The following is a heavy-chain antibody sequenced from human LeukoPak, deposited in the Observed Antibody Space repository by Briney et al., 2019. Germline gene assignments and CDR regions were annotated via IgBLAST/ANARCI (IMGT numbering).Heavy chain of an antibody. J-gene: IGHJ4*02. D-gene: IGHD6-13*01. CDR2: IYYSGST. V-gene: IGHV4-39*01. CDR1: GFTFSSYW. CDR3: ARHHAAASFDY. Sequence: GSLRLSCAASGFTFSSYWMSWIRQPPGKGLEWIGSIYYSGSTYYNPSLKSRVTVSVDTSKNQFSLKLSSVTAADTAVYYCARHHAAASFDYWGQGTLVTVSS.